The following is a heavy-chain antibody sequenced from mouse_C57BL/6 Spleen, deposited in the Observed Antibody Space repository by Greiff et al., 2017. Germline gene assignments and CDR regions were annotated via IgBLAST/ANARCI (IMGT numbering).Heavy chain of an antibody. CDR3: ARSTFITTVGRYFDV. CDR2: IYPGDGDT. J-gene: IGHJ1*03. D-gene: IGHD1-1*01. CDR1: GYAFSSSW. V-gene: IGHV1-82*01. Sequence: QVQLQQSGPELVKPGASVKISCKASGYAFSSSWMNWVKQRPGKGLEWIGRIYPGDGDTNYNGKFKGKATLTADKSSSTAYMQLSSLTSEDSAVYFCARSTFITTVGRYFDVWGTGTTVTVSS.